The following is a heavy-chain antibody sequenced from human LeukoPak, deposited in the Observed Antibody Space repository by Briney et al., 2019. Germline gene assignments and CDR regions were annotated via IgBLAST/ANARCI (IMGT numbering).Heavy chain of an antibody. Sequence: SVKVSCKLSGYTLTELSMHWVRQAPGQGLEWMGGIIPIFGTADYAQKFQGRVTITADESTSTAYMELSSLRSEDTAVYYCARRITGTKAFDIWGQGTMVTVSS. CDR2: IIPIFGTA. V-gene: IGHV1-69*13. D-gene: IGHD1-7*01. J-gene: IGHJ3*02. CDR1: GYTLTELS. CDR3: ARRITGTKAFDI.